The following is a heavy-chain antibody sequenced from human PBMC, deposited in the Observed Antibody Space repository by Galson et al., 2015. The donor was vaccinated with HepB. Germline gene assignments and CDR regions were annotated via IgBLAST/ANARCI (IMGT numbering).Heavy chain of an antibody. CDR1: GFTFGSHW. J-gene: IGHJ6*02. Sequence: SLRLSCAASGFTFGSHWMHWVRHAPGKGLVWVSRIDGDGTGTSCADSVKGRFTISRDNAKNTLYLQMNSLRAEDTAVYYCAKGDYSSGGYYYYYGMDVWGQGTTVTVSS. D-gene: IGHD6-19*01. CDR2: IDGDGTGT. CDR3: AKGDYSSGGYYYYYGMDV. V-gene: IGHV3-74*01.